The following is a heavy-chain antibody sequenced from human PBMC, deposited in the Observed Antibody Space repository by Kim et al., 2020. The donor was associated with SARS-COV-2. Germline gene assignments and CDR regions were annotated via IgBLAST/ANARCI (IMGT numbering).Heavy chain of an antibody. CDR3: ARETNYGDYEGGDWFDP. CDR2: IIPIFGTA. J-gene: IGHJ5*02. D-gene: IGHD4-17*01. CDR1: GGTFSSYA. V-gene: IGHV1-69*13. Sequence: SVKVSCKASGGTFSSYAISWVRQAPGQGLEWMGGIIPIFGTANYAQKFQGRVTITADESTSTAYMELSSLRSEDTAVYYCARETNYGDYEGGDWFDPWGQGTLVTVSS.